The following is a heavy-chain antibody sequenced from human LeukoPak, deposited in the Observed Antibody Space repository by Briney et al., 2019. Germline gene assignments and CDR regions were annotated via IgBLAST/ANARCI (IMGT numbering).Heavy chain of an antibody. CDR2: IYYSGST. CDR1: GGSISSSSYY. J-gene: IGHJ4*02. D-gene: IGHD6-19*01. Sequence: PSETLSLTCTVSGGSISSSSYYWGWIRQPPGKGLEWIGSIYYSGSTYYNPSLKSRVTISVDTSKNQFSLKLSSVTAADTAIYYCARSGASSSGWPFDFWGQGTLVTVPS. CDR3: ARSGASSSGWPFDF. V-gene: IGHV4-39*01.